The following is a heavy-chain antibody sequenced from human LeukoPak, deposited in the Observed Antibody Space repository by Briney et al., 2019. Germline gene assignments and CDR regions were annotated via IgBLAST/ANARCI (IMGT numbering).Heavy chain of an antibody. CDR2: IKPDGSDK. J-gene: IGHJ4*02. CDR1: GFTFSSYW. Sequence: GGSLRLSCVASGFTFSSYWMSWVRQAPGKGLEWVANIKPDGSDKFYVDSVKGRFTISRDNAKNSVYLQMNSLRVEETAVYYCAKRTTVSPGYWGQGTLVTVSS. V-gene: IGHV3-7*01. D-gene: IGHD4-17*01. CDR3: AKRTTVSPGY.